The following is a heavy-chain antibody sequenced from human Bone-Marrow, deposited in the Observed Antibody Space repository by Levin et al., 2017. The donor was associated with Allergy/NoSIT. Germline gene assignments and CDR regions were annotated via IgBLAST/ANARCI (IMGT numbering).Heavy chain of an antibody. CDR3: ARDTSYCSGDTCFALDV. CDR1: GFSITDGYQ. J-gene: IGHJ6*02. Sequence: GSLRLSCTVSGFSITDGYQWGWIRQPPGKGLEWIGSIYHSGSSYHNPSLKSRVDISLDTSRNQFSLKLSSVTAADTAVYYCARDTSYCSGDTCFALDVWGRGTTVTVSS. CDR2: IYHSGSS. V-gene: IGHV4-38-2*02. D-gene: IGHD2-15*01.